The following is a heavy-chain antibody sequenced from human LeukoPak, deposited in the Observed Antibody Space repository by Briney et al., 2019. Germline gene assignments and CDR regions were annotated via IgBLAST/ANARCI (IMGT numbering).Heavy chain of an antibody. CDR1: GXXISSYY. CDR3: ARGDSSSWYLGAFDI. V-gene: IGHV4-59*01. J-gene: IGHJ3*02. Sequence: SETLSLXXXVSGXXISSYYWSWIRXPPGKGLEWIGYIYYSGSTNYNPSLKSRATISVDTSKNQFSLKLSSVTAADTAVYYCARGDSSSWYLGAFDIWGQGTMVTVSS. CDR2: IYYSGST. D-gene: IGHD6-13*01.